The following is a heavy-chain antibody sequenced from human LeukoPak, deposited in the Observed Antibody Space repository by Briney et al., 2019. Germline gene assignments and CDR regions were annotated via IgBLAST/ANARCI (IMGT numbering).Heavy chain of an antibody. CDR3: AMWQQWLVTGCY. D-gene: IGHD6-19*01. CDR2: IIPIFGTA. Sequence: SSVKVSCKASGGTFSTYAISWVRQAPGQGLEWMGGIIPIFGTANYAKKFQGRVTITTDESTSTAYMELSSLRSEDTAVYYCAMWQQWLVTGCYWGQGTLVTVSS. J-gene: IGHJ4*02. V-gene: IGHV1-69*05. CDR1: GGTFSTYA.